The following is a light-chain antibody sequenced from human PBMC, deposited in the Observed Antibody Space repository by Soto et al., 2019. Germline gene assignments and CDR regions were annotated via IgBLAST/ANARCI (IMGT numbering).Light chain of an antibody. J-gene: IGKJ1*01. CDR2: GAS. CDR1: QSLSSN. Sequence: EIVMTQSPATLSVSPGERATLFCRASQSLSSNLAWYQQKPGQPPRLLIYGASSRATGIPARFSGSGSGTEFTLNISSLQSEDFEVYYFQQYNNWPPWTFGQGTTVEIK. CDR3: QQYNNWPPWT. V-gene: IGKV3D-15*01.